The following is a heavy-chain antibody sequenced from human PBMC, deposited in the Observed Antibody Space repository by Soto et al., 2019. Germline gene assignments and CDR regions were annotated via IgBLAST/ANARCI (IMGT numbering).Heavy chain of an antibody. V-gene: IGHV3-33*01. CDR2: IWYDGSNK. CDR1: GFTFSSYG. D-gene: IGHD3-9*01. Sequence: QVQLVESGGGVVQPGRSLRLSCAASGFTFSSYGMHWVRQAPGKGLEWVAVIWYDGSNKYYADSVKGRFTISRDNSKTTLYPQKKSLRAEDTAVYSCGREKGRFFAGLLASGGQGTLVPLSS. J-gene: IGHJ4*02. CDR3: GREKGRFFAGLLAS.